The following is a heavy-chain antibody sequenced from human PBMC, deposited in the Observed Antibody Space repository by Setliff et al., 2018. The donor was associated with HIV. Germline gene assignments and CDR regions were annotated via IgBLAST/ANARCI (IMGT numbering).Heavy chain of an antibody. CDR1: GYTFTGYY. J-gene: IGHJ3*02. D-gene: IGHD3-3*01. CDR2: INPNTGGT. Sequence: GASVKVSCKASGYTFTGYYMHWVRQAPGQGLEWMGWINPNTGGTNFAQKFQGRVTTTRDTSISTAYMELSRLRSDDTAVYYCGRDPFWSGYDAFDIWGQGTMVTVSS. CDR3: GRDPFWSGYDAFDI. V-gene: IGHV1-2*02.